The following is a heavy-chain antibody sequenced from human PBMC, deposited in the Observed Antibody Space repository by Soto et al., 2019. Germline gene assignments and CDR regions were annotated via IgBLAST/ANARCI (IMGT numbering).Heavy chain of an antibody. J-gene: IGHJ4*02. Sequence: SVKVSCKASGGTFSSYAISWVRQAPGQGLEWMGGIIPIFGTANYARKFQGRVTITADESTSTAYMELSSLRTEDTAVYYCARVGTYYDYVWGSYRAYYFDYWGQGTLATVSS. D-gene: IGHD3-16*02. CDR1: GGTFSSYA. V-gene: IGHV1-69*13. CDR2: IIPIFGTA. CDR3: ARVGTYYDYVWGSYRAYYFDY.